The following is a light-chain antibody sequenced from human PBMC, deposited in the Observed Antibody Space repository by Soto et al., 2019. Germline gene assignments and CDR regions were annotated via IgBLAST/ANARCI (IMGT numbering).Light chain of an antibody. Sequence: QSVLTQPASVSGSPGQSITISCTGTSSDVGSYNRVSWYQQQPDKAPKLIIFEDNKRPSGVSDRFSGSKSGNTASLTISGLQAEDEANYYCCSYAGGFIWVFGGGTLLTVL. V-gene: IGLV2-23*01. CDR2: EDN. CDR1: SSDVGSYNR. CDR3: CSYAGGFIWV. J-gene: IGLJ3*02.